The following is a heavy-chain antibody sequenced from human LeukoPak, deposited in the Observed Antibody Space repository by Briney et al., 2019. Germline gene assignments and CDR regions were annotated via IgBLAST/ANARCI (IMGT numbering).Heavy chain of an antibody. D-gene: IGHD2-2*01. V-gene: IGHV1-2*02. Sequence: ASVKLSCKASGYTFTGYYMHWVRQAPGQGLEWMGWINPNSGGTNYAQKFQGRVTMTRDTSISTAYMELSRLRSDDTAVYYCAREYCSSTSCYDREGWFDPWGQGTLVTVSS. CDR1: GYTFTGYY. CDR3: AREYCSSTSCYDREGWFDP. J-gene: IGHJ5*02. CDR2: INPNSGGT.